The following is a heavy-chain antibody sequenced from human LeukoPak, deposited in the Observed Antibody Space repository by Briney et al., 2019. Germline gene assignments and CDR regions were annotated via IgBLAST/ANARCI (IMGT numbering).Heavy chain of an antibody. CDR3: ARANFLYCSSSTCLFDY. CDR1: GYTFTDYY. J-gene: IGHJ4*02. V-gene: IGHV1-2*02. CDR2: INPNDGDT. Sequence: ASVKVSCKASGYTFTDYYMHWVEQAPGKGFEWMGWINPNDGDTNYAQKFQGRVTMTRDTSISTAHMEVSRLRSDDTAVYYCARANFLYCSSSTCLFDYWGQGTLVTVSS. D-gene: IGHD2-2*01.